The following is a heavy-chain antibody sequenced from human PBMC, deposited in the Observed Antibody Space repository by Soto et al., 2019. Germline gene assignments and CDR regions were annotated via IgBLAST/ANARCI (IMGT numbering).Heavy chain of an antibody. CDR2: ISAGNVNT. CDR1: GYNLTDSA. V-gene: IGHV1-3*01. D-gene: IGHD3-10*01. J-gene: IGHJ4*02. CDR3: AQGSQMLTPDY. Sequence: QVQLVQSGAEVKKPGASVKVSCKASGYNLTDSAMHLVSPAPGQRLEWMVWISAGNVNTKYSQTFQGRVTITRDTSATTASMELSSLRSEDTAVYSCAQGSQMLTPDYWGQGTLVTVSS.